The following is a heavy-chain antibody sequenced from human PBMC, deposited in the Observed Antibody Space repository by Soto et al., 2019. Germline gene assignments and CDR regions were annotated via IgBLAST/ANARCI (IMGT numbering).Heavy chain of an antibody. CDR1: GFTFSDYY. V-gene: IGHV3-11*01. CDR3: ARRYDSSGYDAFDI. CDR2: ISSSGSTI. Sequence: GGSLRLSCAASGFTFSDYYMSWIRQAPGKGLEWVSYISSSGSTIYYADSVKGRFTISRDNAKNSLYLQMNSLRAEDTAVYYCARRYDSSGYDAFDIWGQGTMVTVSS. D-gene: IGHD3-22*01. J-gene: IGHJ3*02.